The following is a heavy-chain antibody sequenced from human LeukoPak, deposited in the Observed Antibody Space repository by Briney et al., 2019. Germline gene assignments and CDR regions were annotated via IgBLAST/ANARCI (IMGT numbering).Heavy chain of an antibody. J-gene: IGHJ4*02. CDR2: INHSGST. CDR3: ARLYGSGSYYNN. V-gene: IGHV4-34*01. CDR1: GGSFSGYY. D-gene: IGHD3-10*01. Sequence: KPSETLSLTCAVYGGSFSGYYWSWIRQPPGKGLEWIGEINHSGSTNYNPSLKSRVTISVDTSKNQFSLKLSSVTAADTAVYYCARLYGSGSYYNNWGQGTLVTVSS.